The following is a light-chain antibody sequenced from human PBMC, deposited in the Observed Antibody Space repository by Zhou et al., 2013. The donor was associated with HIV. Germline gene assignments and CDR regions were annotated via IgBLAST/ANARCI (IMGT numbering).Light chain of an antibody. CDR1: QSIGSS. CDR3: QHRKA. Sequence: TVMTQSPATLSVSPGERVTLSCRASQSIGSSLAWYQQKPGQAPRLLIYGASTRATDIPARFSGSGSETDFTLTISRLEPEDFAVYYCQHRKAFGQGTKVEVK. J-gene: IGKJ1*01. V-gene: IGKV3-15*01. CDR2: GAS.